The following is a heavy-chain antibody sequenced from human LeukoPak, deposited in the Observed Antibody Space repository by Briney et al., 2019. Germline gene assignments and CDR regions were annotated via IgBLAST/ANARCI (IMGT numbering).Heavy chain of an antibody. V-gene: IGHV4-61*02. J-gene: IGHJ4*02. D-gene: IGHD6-13*01. CDR3: ASSSWLRDANFDY. Sequence: SETLSLTCTVSGGSISSSLYYWSWIRQPAGKGLEWIGRIYTSGSTNYNSSLKSRVTISVHTSKNQFSLKLNSVTAADTAVYFCASSSWLRDANFDYWGQGTLVTVSS. CDR2: IYTSGST. CDR1: GGSISSSLYY.